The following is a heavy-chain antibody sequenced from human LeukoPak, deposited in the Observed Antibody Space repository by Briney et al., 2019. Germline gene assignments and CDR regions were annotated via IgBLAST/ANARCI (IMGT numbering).Heavy chain of an antibody. Sequence: SETLSLTCAVYGGSFSGYYWTWIRQPPGEGLEWIGEINHSGSTNYNPSLKSRVTISVDTSKNQFSLKLSSVTAADTAVYYCARGLPFPRLAEFEYWGQGTLVTVSP. D-gene: IGHD6-19*01. CDR1: GGSFSGYY. CDR3: ARGLPFPRLAEFEY. CDR2: INHSGST. V-gene: IGHV4-34*01. J-gene: IGHJ4*02.